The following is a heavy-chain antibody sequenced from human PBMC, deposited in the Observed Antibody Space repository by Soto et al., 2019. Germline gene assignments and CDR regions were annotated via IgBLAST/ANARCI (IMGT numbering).Heavy chain of an antibody. CDR3: ARETRADPDS. D-gene: IGHD2-2*01. J-gene: IGHJ4*02. CDR2: ISKDSGRAT. V-gene: IGHV3-11*01. Sequence: LVESGGALVKPGGSLRLSCAASGFIFRDWFMSWIRQAPGKGLEWTSYISKDSGRATRYADSVKGRFTISRDHAKTPLFLQMNNLTGEDTAVYYCARETRADPDSWGQGTLVTVSS. CDR1: GFIFRDWF.